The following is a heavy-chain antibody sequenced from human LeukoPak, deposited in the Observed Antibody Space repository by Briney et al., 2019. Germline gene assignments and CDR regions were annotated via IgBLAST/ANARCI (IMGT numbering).Heavy chain of an antibody. D-gene: IGHD6-19*01. CDR1: GFTFSSYW. Sequence: GGSLRLSCAASGFTFSSYWMSWVRQAPGKGLEWVANIKQDGSEKYYVDSVKGRFTISRDNAKNSLYLQMNSLRAEDTAVYYCASRLTFSSGWYAGYWGQGTLVTVSS. J-gene: IGHJ4*02. CDR2: IKQDGSEK. CDR3: ASRLTFSSGWYAGY. V-gene: IGHV3-7*03.